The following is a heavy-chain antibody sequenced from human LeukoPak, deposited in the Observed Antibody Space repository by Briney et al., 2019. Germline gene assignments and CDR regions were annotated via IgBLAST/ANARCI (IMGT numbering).Heavy chain of an antibody. Sequence: SETLSLPCTVSGGSIRSYYWSWIPQPPGKGLGWIGYFSNCGSTNYNPSPKSRVTITVDPSKNQFSLKLTAVTAADTAVYYCARDRGGTYVYWGQGTLVTVSS. J-gene: IGHJ4*02. CDR3: ARDRGGTYVY. D-gene: IGHD1-1*01. CDR1: GGSIRSYY. V-gene: IGHV4-59*13. CDR2: FSNCGST.